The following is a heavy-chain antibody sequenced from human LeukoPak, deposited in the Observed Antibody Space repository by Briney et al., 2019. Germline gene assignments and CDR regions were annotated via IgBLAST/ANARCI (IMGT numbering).Heavy chain of an antibody. D-gene: IGHD6-6*01. CDR1: GFTFSSYG. CDR2: ISYDESNK. V-gene: IGHV3-30*18. J-gene: IGHJ6*02. CDR3: AKARPAIAARVGYYYYGMDV. Sequence: GGSLRLSCAASGFTFSSYGMHWVRQAPGKGLEWVAVISYDESNKYYADSVKGRFTISRDNSKSTLYLQMNSLRTEDTAVYYCAKARPAIAARVGYYYYGMDVWGQGTTVTVSS.